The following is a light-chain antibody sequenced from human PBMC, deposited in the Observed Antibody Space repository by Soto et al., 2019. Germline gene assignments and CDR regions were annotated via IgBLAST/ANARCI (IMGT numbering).Light chain of an antibody. CDR2: GAS. J-gene: IGKJ3*01. CDR1: QSVSSN. CDR3: QQNGRSPT. V-gene: IGKV3-15*01. Sequence: DIVRKCAPTTPSVSAGVRATISCRASQSVSSNLAWYQQKAGQAPRLLIYGASTRATSIPTMFSGSGSGTDFTLTISRLEPEDCGVYYCQQNGRSPTFGPGTKVEIK.